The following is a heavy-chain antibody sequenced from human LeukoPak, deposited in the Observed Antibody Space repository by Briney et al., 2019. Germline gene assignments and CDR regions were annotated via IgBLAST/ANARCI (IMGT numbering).Heavy chain of an antibody. D-gene: IGHD3-3*01. J-gene: IGHJ6*03. CDR2: ISAYNGNT. V-gene: IGHV1-18*01. CDR3: ARDSITIFGVVIPYYYYYYMDV. Sequence: ASVKVSCKASGYTFTSYGISWVRQAPGQGLGWMGWISAYNGNTNYAQKLQGRVTMTTDTSTSTAYMELRSLRSDDTAVYYCARDSITIFGVVIPYYYYYYMDVWGKGTTVTVSS. CDR1: GYTFTSYG.